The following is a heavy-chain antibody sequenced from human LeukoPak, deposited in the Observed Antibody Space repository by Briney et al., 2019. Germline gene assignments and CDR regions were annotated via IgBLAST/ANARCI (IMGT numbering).Heavy chain of an antibody. Sequence: GASVTVSFKASGYTFTSYDINWVRQATGQGLEWMGWMNPNSGNTGYARKFQGRVTMTRNTSISTAYMELSSLRSEDTAVYYCARGFSPIAALYWGQGTLVTVSS. CDR1: GYTFTSYD. D-gene: IGHD6-6*01. CDR2: MNPNSGNT. CDR3: ARGFSPIAALY. J-gene: IGHJ4*02. V-gene: IGHV1-8*01.